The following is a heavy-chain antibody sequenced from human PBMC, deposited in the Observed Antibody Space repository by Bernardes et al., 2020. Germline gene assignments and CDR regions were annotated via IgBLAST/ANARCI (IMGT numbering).Heavy chain of an antibody. CDR2: IYWDDNT. J-gene: IGHJ3*02. CDR1: GFSLSTSAVD. D-gene: IGHD3-9*01. V-gene: IGHV2-5*02. Sequence: SGATQTIPTQTLTLTCTFSGFSLSTSAVDVGWIRQPPGKALAWHALIYWDDNTRYSPSLKSRLTITKDTSKNQVVLTMTNMDPVDTATYYCAHRGPLTGYYRDAFDTSGQGTMVTVPS. CDR3: AHRGPLTGYYRDAFDT.